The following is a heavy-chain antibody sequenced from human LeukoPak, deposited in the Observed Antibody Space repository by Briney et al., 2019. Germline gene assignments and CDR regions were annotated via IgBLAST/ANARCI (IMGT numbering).Heavy chain of an antibody. V-gene: IGHV4-59*01. CDR2: IYYSGST. CDR1: GGSISSYY. Sequence: SETLSLTCTVSGGSISSYYWSWIRQPPGKGLEWIGYIYYSGSTNYNPSLKSRVTISVDTSKNQFSLKLSSVTAADTAVYYCARSIAEGNWFDPWGQGTLVTVSS. D-gene: IGHD6-6*01. CDR3: ARSIAEGNWFDP. J-gene: IGHJ5*02.